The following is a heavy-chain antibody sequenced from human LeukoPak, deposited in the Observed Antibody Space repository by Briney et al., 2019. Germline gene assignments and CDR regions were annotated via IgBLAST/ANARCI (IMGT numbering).Heavy chain of an antibody. V-gene: IGHV1-8*01. CDR2: MNPNSGNT. CDR3: ARGRAIRLLWFGELSADAFDI. J-gene: IGHJ3*02. CDR1: GYTFTSYD. Sequence: ASVKVSCKASGYTFTSYDINWVRQATGQGLEWMGWMNPNSGNTGYAQKFQGRVTMTRNTSISTAYMELSSLRSEDTAVYYCARGRAIRLLWFGELSADAFDIWGQGTMVTVSS. D-gene: IGHD3-10*01.